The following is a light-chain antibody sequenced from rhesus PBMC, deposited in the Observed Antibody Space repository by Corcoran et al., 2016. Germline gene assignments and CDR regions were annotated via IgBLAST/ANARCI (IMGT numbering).Light chain of an antibody. J-gene: IGKJ3*01. CDR1: QGISSY. CDR3: QQYKSYPVT. V-gene: IGKV1-28*02. Sequence: DIQMTQSPSSLSASVGDTVTITCRASQGISSYLNWFQQKPGKAPKLLIYAATTLQSGVPTRFIGSGSGTDVTLTISSLQTEDFATYYCQQYKSYPVTFGPGAKLDIK. CDR2: AAT.